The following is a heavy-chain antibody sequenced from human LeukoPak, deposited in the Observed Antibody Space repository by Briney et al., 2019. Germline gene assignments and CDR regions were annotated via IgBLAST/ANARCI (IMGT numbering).Heavy chain of an antibody. CDR1: GGSISSYY. J-gene: IGHJ4*02. CDR3: ASFLSVAGLDY. V-gene: IGHV4-59*08. CDR2: IYYSGST. D-gene: IGHD6-19*01. Sequence: SETLSLTCTVSGGSISSYYWSWIRQRPGKGLEWIGYIYYSGSTNSNPSLRSRLTISVDTSKNQFSLKLSSVTAADTAVYYCASFLSVAGLDYWGQGALVTVSS.